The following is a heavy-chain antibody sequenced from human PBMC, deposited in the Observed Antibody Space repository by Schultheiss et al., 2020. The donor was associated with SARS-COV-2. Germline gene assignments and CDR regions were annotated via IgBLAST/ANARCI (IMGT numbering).Heavy chain of an antibody. CDR3: ARGVVPAAMGNWFDP. J-gene: IGHJ5*02. Sequence: SETLSLTCTVSGGSISSYYWGWIRQPPGKGLEWIGYIYYSGSTNYNPSLKSRVTISVDTSKNQFSLKLSSVTAADTAVYYCARGVVPAAMGNWFDPWGQGTLVTVSS. V-gene: IGHV4-59*08. CDR1: GGSISSYY. CDR2: IYYSGST. D-gene: IGHD2-2*01.